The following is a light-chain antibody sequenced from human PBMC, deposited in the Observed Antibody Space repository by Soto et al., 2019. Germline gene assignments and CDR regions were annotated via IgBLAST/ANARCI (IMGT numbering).Light chain of an antibody. V-gene: IGLV2-8*01. Sequence: QSALTQPASVSGSPGQSITISRTGTSSDVGGFGYVSWYQQRPGKAPKLMISEVSNRPSGVPDRFSGSKSGNTASLTVSGLQAEDEADYYCSSYAGSNNFVFGTGTKVTVL. J-gene: IGLJ1*01. CDR1: SSDVGGFGY. CDR3: SSYAGSNNFV. CDR2: EVS.